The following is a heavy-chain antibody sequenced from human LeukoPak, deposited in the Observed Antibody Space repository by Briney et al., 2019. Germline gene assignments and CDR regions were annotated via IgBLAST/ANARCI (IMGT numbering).Heavy chain of an antibody. CDR1: GFTFSSYW. Sequence: GGSLRLSCAASGFTFSSYWMSWVRQAPGKELEWVAVIKPDGSESYCVDSVEGRFTVSRDNTKNSLYLQMNSLRAEDTAVYYCARDTLSGVIIGPRMDVWGQGTTVTVSS. V-gene: IGHV3-7*01. CDR2: IKPDGSES. CDR3: ARDTLSGVIIGPRMDV. D-gene: IGHD3-3*01. J-gene: IGHJ6*02.